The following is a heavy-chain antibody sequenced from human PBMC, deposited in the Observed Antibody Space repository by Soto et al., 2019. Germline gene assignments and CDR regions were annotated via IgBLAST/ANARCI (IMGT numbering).Heavy chain of an antibody. Sequence: SETLSLTCAVYGGSFSGYYWSWIRQPPGKGLEWIGEINHSGSTNYNPSLKSRVTISVDTSKNQFSLKLSSLTAADTAVYYCARGGGPYYYYGMDVWGQGTTVTVS. CDR2: INHSGST. CDR1: GGSFSGYY. V-gene: IGHV4-34*01. J-gene: IGHJ6*02. D-gene: IGHD3-16*01. CDR3: ARGGGPYYYYGMDV.